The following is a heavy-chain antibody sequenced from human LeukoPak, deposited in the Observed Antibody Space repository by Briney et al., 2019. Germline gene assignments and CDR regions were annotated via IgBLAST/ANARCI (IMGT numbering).Heavy chain of an antibody. CDR3: ARFRPSYGLGSYGGNFDL. Sequence: PGGSLRLSCATSGFIFSNYAVNWVRQAPGKGLEWVANIKYEGSEQYYVDSVKGRFIISRDNARNSLYLQMDSLRAEDTAVYYCARFRPSYGLGSYGGNFDLWGRGTLATVSS. CDR1: GFIFSNYA. D-gene: IGHD3-10*01. V-gene: IGHV3-7*01. CDR2: IKYEGSEQ. J-gene: IGHJ2*01.